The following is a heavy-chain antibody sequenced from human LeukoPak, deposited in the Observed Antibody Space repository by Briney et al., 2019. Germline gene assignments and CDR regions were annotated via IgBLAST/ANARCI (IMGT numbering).Heavy chain of an antibody. CDR1: GFTFSSYS. CDR2: ISSSSSTI. D-gene: IGHD2-15*01. J-gene: IGHJ3*02. CDR3: ARGFVVAAYHDAFDI. Sequence: PGGSLRLSCAASGFTFSSYSMNWVRQAPGKGLEWVSYISSSSSTIYYADSVKGRFTISRDNAKNSLYLQMNSLRAEDTAVYYCARGFVVAAYHDAFDIWGQGTMVTVSS. V-gene: IGHV3-48*01.